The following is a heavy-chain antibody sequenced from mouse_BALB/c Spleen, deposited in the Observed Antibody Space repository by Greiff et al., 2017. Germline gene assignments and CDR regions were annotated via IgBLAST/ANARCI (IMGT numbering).Heavy chain of an antibody. CDR1: GFTFSDYG. CDR2: ISNLAYSI. J-gene: IGHJ4*01. V-gene: IGHV5-15*02. CDR3: ARSYGNRPAMDY. D-gene: IGHD1-1*01. Sequence: EVKLMESGGGLVQPGGSRKLSCAASGFTFSDYGMAWVRQAPGKGPEWVAFISNLAYSIYYADTVTGRFTISRENAKNTLYLEMSSLRSEDTAMYYCARSYGNRPAMDYWGQGTSVTVSS.